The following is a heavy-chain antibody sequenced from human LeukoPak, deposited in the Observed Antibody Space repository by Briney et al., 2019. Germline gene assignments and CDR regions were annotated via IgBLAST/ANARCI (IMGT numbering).Heavy chain of an antibody. D-gene: IGHD3-3*01. CDR1: GGSFSGYY. V-gene: IGHV4-34*01. CDR3: ARYHYDFWSGPVNYWYFDL. J-gene: IGHJ2*01. CDR2: INHSGST. Sequence: SETLSLTCAVYGGSFSGYYWSWLRQPPGKGLEWIGEINHSGSTNYNPSLKSRVTISVDTSKNQFSLKLSSVTAADTAVYYCARYHYDFWSGPVNYWYFDLWGRGTLVTVSS.